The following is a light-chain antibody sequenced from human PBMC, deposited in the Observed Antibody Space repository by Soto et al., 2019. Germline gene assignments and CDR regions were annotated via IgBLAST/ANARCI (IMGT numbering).Light chain of an antibody. V-gene: IGKV3-20*01. CDR2: GAS. J-gene: IGKJ1*01. Sequence: ETVLTQSPGTLSLSPGERATLSCRASQDIRSNYLAWYRQTPGQAPRLLIYGASKRASGIADTFSGSGSGTDFTLSISRLEPEDFALYYCQQYDSSPWTFGQGTKVEIK. CDR1: QDIRSNY. CDR3: QQYDSSPWT.